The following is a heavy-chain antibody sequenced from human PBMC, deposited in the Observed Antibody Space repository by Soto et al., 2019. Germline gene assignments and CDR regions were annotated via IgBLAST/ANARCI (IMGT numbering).Heavy chain of an antibody. J-gene: IGHJ4*02. CDR2: ISSSSSYI. V-gene: IGHV3-21*01. CDR1: GFTFSSYS. D-gene: IGHD3-9*01. CDR3: ARGDCDILTGYYHN. Sequence: PGGSLRLSCAASGFTFSSYSMNWVRQAPGKGLEWVSSISSSSSYIYYADPVKGRFTISRDNAKNSLYLQMNSLRAEDTAVYYCARGDCDILTGYYHNWGQGTLVTVSS.